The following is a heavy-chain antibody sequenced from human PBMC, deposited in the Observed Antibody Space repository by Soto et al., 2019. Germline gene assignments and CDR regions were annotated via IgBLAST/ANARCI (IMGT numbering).Heavy chain of an antibody. Sequence: LSLTCTVSGGSISSSHYWGWIRQPPGKGLEWIGSVSYSGSTYYNPSFKSRVTISGDTSKNQFSLKVNSMTATDTAVYYCARHYNTGAFFDYWGQGTLVTVSS. CDR1: GGSISSSHY. D-gene: IGHD1-20*01. J-gene: IGHJ4*02. CDR2: VSYSGST. CDR3: ARHYNTGAFFDY. V-gene: IGHV4-39*01.